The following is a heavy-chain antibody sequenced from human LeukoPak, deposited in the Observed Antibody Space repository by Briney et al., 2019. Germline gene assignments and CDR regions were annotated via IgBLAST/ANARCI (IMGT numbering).Heavy chain of an antibody. CDR3: AILSIVGASDAFDI. V-gene: IGHV3-21*01. CDR1: GFTFSSYS. D-gene: IGHD1-26*01. CDR2: ISSSSSYI. Sequence: GGSLRLSCAASGFTFSSYSMNWVRQAPGKGLEGVSSISSSSSYIYYADSVKGRFTISRDNAKNSLYLQMNSLRAEDTAVYYCAILSIVGASDAFDIWGQGTMVTVSS. J-gene: IGHJ3*02.